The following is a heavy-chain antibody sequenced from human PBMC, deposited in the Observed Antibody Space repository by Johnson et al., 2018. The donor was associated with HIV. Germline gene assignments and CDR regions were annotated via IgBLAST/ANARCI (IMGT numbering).Heavy chain of an antibody. J-gene: IGHJ3*02. CDR1: GFTFSSNY. Sequence: VQLVESGGGLIQPGGSLRLSCAASGFTFSSNYMSWVRQAPGKGLEWVSVIYSGGSTYYEDSVKGRCTTSRDNFKNTLYLQMNSLSAEDTAVYYCARGITMIPDAFDIWGQGTMVTVSS. CDR3: ARGITMIPDAFDI. D-gene: IGHD3-22*01. V-gene: IGHV3-53*01. CDR2: IYSGGST.